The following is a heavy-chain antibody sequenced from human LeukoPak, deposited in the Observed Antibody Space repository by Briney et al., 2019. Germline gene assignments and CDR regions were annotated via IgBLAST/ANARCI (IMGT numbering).Heavy chain of an antibody. V-gene: IGHV4-31*03. CDR1: GGSISSGGYY. J-gene: IGHJ3*02. CDR2: IYYSGST. CDR3: ARDLYYDSSKVPDAFDI. Sequence: SETLSLTCTVSGGSISSGGYYWSWIRQHPGKGLEWIGYIYYSGSTYYNPSLKSRVTISVDTSKNQFSLKLSSVTAADTAVYYCARDLYYDSSKVPDAFDIWGQGTMVTVSS. D-gene: IGHD3-22*01.